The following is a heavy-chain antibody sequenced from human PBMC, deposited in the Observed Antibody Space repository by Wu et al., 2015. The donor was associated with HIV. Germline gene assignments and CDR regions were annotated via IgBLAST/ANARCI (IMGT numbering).Heavy chain of an antibody. D-gene: IGHD3-3*01. Sequence: QVQLVQSGAEVKKPGASVKVSCKASGYTFTSYGISWVRQAPGQGLEWMGWISAYNGNTNYAQKLQGRVTMTTVTSTSTAYMELRGLRSDDTAVYYCARGPDTVFGVGATYYFDYWGQEPWSPSPQ. J-gene: IGHJ4*01. CDR2: ISAYNGNT. V-gene: IGHV1-18*01. CDR3: ARGPDTVFGVGATYYFDY. CDR1: GYTFTSYG.